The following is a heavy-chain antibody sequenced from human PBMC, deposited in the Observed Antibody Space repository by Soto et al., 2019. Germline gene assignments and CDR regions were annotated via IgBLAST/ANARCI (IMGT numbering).Heavy chain of an antibody. V-gene: IGHV4-59*08. D-gene: IGHD1-26*01. CDR2: IYYSGST. J-gene: IGHJ6*03. Sequence: SETLSLTCTVSGGSISSYDWSWIRQPPGKGLEWIGYIYYSGSTNYNPSLKSRVTISVDTSKNQFSLKLSSVTAADTAVYYCARGREIIYYYYYMDVWGEGTTVTVSS. CDR3: ARGREIIYYYYYMDV. CDR1: GGSISSYD.